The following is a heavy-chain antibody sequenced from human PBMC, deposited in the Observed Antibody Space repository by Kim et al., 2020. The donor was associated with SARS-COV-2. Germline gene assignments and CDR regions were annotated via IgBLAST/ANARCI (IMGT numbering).Heavy chain of an antibody. Sequence: GGSLRLSCAASGFTFSNAWMSWVRQAPGKGLEWVGRIKSKTDGGTTDYAAPVKGRFTISRDDSKNRLYLQMNSLKTEDTAVYYCTTEWLLFDDAFDIWGQGTMVTVSS. J-gene: IGHJ3*02. CDR3: TTEWLLFDDAFDI. CDR1: GFTFSNAW. D-gene: IGHD3-3*01. CDR2: IKSKTDGGTT. V-gene: IGHV3-15*01.